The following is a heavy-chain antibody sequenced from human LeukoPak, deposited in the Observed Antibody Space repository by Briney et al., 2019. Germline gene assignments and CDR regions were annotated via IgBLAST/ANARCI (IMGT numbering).Heavy chain of an antibody. D-gene: IGHD3-16*01. Sequence: ASVKVSCKASGYTFTGYYMHWVRQAPGQGLEWMGWMNPNSGNTGYAQKFQGRVTITRNTSISTAYMELSSLRSEDTAVYYCARGRRGYDYVWGSYLLDYWGQGTLVTVSS. V-gene: IGHV1-8*03. J-gene: IGHJ4*02. CDR1: GYTFTGYY. CDR2: MNPNSGNT. CDR3: ARGRRGYDYVWGSYLLDY.